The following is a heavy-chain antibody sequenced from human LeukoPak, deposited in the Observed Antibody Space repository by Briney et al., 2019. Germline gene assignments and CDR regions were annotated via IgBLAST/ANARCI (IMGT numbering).Heavy chain of an antibody. D-gene: IGHD6-19*01. V-gene: IGHV3-30-3*01. J-gene: IGHJ4*02. CDR2: ISYDGSNK. CDR3: AREAVAEYYFDY. CDR1: GFTFSSYA. Sequence: PGRSLRLSCAASGFTFSSYAMHWVRQAPGKGLEWVAVISYDGSNKYYADSVKGRFTISRDNSKNTLYLQMNSLRAEDTAVYYCAREAVAEYYFDYWGQGTLVTVSS.